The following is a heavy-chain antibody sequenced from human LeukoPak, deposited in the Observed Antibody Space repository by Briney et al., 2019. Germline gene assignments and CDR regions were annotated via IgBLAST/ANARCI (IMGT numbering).Heavy chain of an antibody. CDR3: ARRNGKRSDLL. D-gene: IGHD6-19*01. CDR1: GGSISSSSYY. V-gene: IGHV4-39*01. J-gene: IGHJ4*02. CDR2: IYYSGST. Sequence: KPSETLSLTCTVSGGSISSSSYYWGWVRQPPGKGLEWIGSIYYSGSTYYNPSLKSRVTISVDTSKNQSALKLSSRTAADTAVYYCARRNGKRSDLLWGQGTLVTVSS.